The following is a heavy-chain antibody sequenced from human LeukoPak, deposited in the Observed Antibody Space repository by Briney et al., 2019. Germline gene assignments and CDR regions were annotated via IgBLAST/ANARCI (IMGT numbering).Heavy chain of an antibody. CDR3: GRAEGRIAANAY. CDR1: SGTINSYY. D-gene: IGHD6-6*01. Sequence: PSVTLSLTCTVSSGTINSYYWSWIRQPPGKGREGIGYIYYSRTTNSNPSLKSLVTISVNSSNTQFSLKLSPVTAANAAVYYWGRAEGRIAANAYWG. CDR2: IYYSRTT. V-gene: IGHV4-59*08. J-gene: IGHJ4*01.